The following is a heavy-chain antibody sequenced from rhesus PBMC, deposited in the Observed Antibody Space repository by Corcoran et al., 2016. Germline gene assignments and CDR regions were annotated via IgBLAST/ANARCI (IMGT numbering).Heavy chain of an antibody. V-gene: IGHV4-80*01. CDR3: ARDRDF. Sequence: QVQLQESGPGLVKPSETLSLTCAVSGASIRSYWWDWIRQPPGKGLEWIGEVNGISGSTNYNPSLKSRVTISQDASKNQFSLKLSSVTAADTAVYYCARDRDFWGQGLRVTVSS. J-gene: IGHJ3*01. CDR2: VNGISGST. CDR1: GASIRSYW.